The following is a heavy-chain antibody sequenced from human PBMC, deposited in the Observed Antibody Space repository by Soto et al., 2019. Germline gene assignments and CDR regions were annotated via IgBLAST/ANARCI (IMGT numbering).Heavy chain of an antibody. Sequence: EVQLVESGGGLVQPGGSLRLSCAASGFTFSSYWMSWVRQAPGKGLEWVANIKQDGSEKYYVDSVKGRFTISRDNAKNSLYLQMNSLRAEDTVVYYCARGSPVWLAAAGKDFQHWGQGTLVTVSS. CDR1: GFTFSSYW. CDR2: IKQDGSEK. J-gene: IGHJ1*01. D-gene: IGHD6-13*01. V-gene: IGHV3-7*01. CDR3: ARGSPVWLAAAGKDFQH.